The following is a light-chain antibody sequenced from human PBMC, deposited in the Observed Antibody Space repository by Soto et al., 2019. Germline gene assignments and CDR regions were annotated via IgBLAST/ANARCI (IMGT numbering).Light chain of an antibody. Sequence: DIQMTQSPSTLSSSVGDRVTITCRASQSISSWLSWYQQKPGKAPKLLIYKASSLGNGVPSRFSGSGSGTQFTLTISSLQPDDFATYYCQHYNSDPWTFGQGTKLEIK. CDR2: KAS. J-gene: IGKJ1*01. V-gene: IGKV1-5*03. CDR1: QSISSW. CDR3: QHYNSDPWT.